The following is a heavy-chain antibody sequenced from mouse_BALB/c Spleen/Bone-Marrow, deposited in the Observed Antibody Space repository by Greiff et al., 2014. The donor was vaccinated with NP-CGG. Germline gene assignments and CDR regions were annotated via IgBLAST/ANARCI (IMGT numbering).Heavy chain of an antibody. CDR2: IYYSGTI. CDR3: ARGAMITTGYFDY. D-gene: IGHD2-4*01. V-gene: IGHV3-5*02. Sequence: EVKLVESGPGLVKPSQTVSLTCTVTGISITTGNYRWSWIRQFPGNKLEWIGYIYYSGTIIYNPSLTSRTTITRDTSKNQFFLEMNSLTAEDTATYYCARGAMITTGYFDYWGQGTTLTVSS. J-gene: IGHJ2*01. CDR1: GISITTGNYR.